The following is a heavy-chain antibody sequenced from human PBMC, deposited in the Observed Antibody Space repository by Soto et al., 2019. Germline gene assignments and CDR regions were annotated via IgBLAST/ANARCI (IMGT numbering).Heavy chain of an antibody. D-gene: IGHD6-13*01. CDR3: ASPGGIAAAGTRRYFQH. CDR1: GGTSSSYA. CDR2: IIPIFGTA. J-gene: IGHJ1*01. V-gene: IGHV1-69*06. Sequence: QVQLVQSGAEVKKPGSSVKVSCKASGGTSSSYAISWVRQAPGQGLEWMGGIIPIFGTANYAQKFQGRVTITADKSTSTAYMELSSLRSEDTAVYYCASPGGIAAAGTRRYFQHWGQGTLVTVSS.